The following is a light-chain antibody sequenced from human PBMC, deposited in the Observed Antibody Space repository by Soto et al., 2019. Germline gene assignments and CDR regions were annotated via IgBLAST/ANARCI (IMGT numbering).Light chain of an antibody. J-gene: IGKJ2*01. CDR1: QSVLYSASNKNY. V-gene: IGKV4-1*01. Sequence: DIVMTQSPDSLAVSLGERATINCKSSQSVLYSASNKNYLTWYQQKPGQPPKLLIYWASTRESGVPDRFSGSGSGTDFTLTISNLQAEDVAVYYCQQYYTTPYTFGQGTKLEIK. CDR3: QQYYTTPYT. CDR2: WAS.